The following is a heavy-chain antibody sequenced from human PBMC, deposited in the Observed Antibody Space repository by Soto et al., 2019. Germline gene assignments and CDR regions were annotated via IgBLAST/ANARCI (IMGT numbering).Heavy chain of an antibody. Sequence: VQLVESGGGVVQPGRSLRLSCAASGFMFSNYGMHWVRQAPGKGLEWVAVIWYDGCNKYHADSVRGRFTISRDNFKNTMYLQMNSLRDEDTAVYYCARGAGIVGATIDHWGQGTLVTVSS. V-gene: IGHV3-33*01. CDR2: IWYDGCNK. CDR1: GFMFSNYG. CDR3: ARGAGIVGATIDH. D-gene: IGHD1-26*01. J-gene: IGHJ4*02.